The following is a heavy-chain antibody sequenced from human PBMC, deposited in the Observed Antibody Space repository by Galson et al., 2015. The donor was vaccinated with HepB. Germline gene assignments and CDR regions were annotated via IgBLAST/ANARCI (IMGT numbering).Heavy chain of an antibody. CDR3: AVGYNWNDVGGMDV. Sequence: SLRLSCAASGFTFSSYATHWVRQAPGKGLEWVAVISYDGSNKYYADSVKGRFTISRDNSKNTLYLQMNSLRAEDTAVYYCAVGYNWNDVGGMDVWGQGTTVTVSS. J-gene: IGHJ6*02. CDR2: ISYDGSNK. V-gene: IGHV3-30-3*01. CDR1: GFTFSSYA. D-gene: IGHD1-1*01.